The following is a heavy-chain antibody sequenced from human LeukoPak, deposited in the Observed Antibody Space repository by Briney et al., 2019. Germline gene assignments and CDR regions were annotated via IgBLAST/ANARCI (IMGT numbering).Heavy chain of an antibody. V-gene: IGHV3-7*01. Sequence: PGGSLRLSCAASGFTFSSYWMSWVRQAPGKGLEWVANIKQDGSEKYYVDSVKGRFTISRDNAKNSLYLQMNSLRAEDTAVYYCARSHYDSSGYYLGYYYYYYMDVWGKGTTVTVSS. CDR3: ARSHYDSSGYYLGYYYYYYMDV. J-gene: IGHJ6*03. CDR2: IKQDGSEK. CDR1: GFTFSSYW. D-gene: IGHD3-22*01.